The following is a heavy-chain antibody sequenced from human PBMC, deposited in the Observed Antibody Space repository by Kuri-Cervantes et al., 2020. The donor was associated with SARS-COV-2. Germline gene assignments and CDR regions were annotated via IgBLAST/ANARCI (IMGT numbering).Heavy chain of an antibody. V-gene: IGHV3-30*14. CDR2: ISYDGSNK. CDR1: GFTFSSYA. D-gene: IGHD6-19*01. Sequence: GGSLRLSCAASGFTFSSYAMHWVRQAPGKGLEWVAVISYDGSNKYYADSVKGRFTISRDNSKNTLYLQMNSLRAEDTAVYYCASEGRGSGWYIAAFDIWGQGTMVTVSS. CDR3: ASEGRGSGWYIAAFDI. J-gene: IGHJ3*02.